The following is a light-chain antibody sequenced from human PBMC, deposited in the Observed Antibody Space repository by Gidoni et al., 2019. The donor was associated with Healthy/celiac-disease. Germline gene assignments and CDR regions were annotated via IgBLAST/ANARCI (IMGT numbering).Light chain of an antibody. CDR1: QSVSSN. CDR2: GAS. J-gene: IGKJ4*01. CDR3: QQYNNWLSLT. Sequence: IVMPQSPATLSVSPGARATLSCRASQSVSSNLAWYQQKPGQAPRLLIYGASTRATGIPARFSGSGSGTEFTLTISSLQSEDFAVYYCQQYNNWLSLTFGGGTKVEIK. V-gene: IGKV3-15*01.